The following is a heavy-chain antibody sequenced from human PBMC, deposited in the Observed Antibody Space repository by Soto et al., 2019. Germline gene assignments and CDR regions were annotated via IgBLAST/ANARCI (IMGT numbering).Heavy chain of an antibody. J-gene: IGHJ5*02. V-gene: IGHV4-30-4*01. CDR3: ASRLYDYGDPTGFDP. CDR1: GGSISSGDYY. D-gene: IGHD4-17*01. CDR2: IYYSGST. Sequence: SETLSLTCTVSGGSISSGDYYWSWIRQPPGKGLEWIGYIYYSGSTYYNPSLKSRVTISVDTSKNQFSLKLSSVTAADTAVYYCASRLYDYGDPTGFDPWGQGTLVTVSS.